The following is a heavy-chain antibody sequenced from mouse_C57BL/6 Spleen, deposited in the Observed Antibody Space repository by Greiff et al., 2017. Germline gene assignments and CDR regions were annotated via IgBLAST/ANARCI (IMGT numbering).Heavy chain of an antibody. CDR1: GYAFTNYL. CDR2: INPGSGGT. CDR3: ARGDYGSWFAY. Sequence: VQLQQSGAELVRPGTSVKVSCKASGYAFTNYLIEWVKQRPGQGLEWIGVINPGSGGTNYNEKFKGKATLTAEKSSSTAYMQLSSLTSEDSAVYFCARGDYGSWFAYWGQGTLVTVAA. V-gene: IGHV1-54*01. J-gene: IGHJ3*01. D-gene: IGHD1-1*01.